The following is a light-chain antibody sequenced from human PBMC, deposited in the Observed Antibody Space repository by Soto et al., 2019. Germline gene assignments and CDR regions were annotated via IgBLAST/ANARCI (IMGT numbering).Light chain of an antibody. J-gene: IGKJ1*01. CDR2: AAS. CDR1: QIISNY. CDR3: QQSYSTPRT. V-gene: IGKV1-39*01. Sequence: IQMTQSPSSLSASVGETVTITCRASQIISNYLNWYQQKPGKAPNLLIYAASTLQSGVPSRFSGSATATDFTLTISSLQPDDFATYYSQQSYSTPRTFGQGTKVEIK.